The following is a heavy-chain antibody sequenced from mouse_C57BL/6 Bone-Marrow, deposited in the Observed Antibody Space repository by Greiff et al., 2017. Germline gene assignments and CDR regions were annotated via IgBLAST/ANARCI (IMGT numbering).Heavy chain of an antibody. CDR2: ISRGSSTI. Sequence: EVQLVESGGGLVKPGGSLKLSCAASGFTFSDYGMHWVRQAPEKGLEWVAYISRGSSTIYYADTVKGRFTISRDNATNTLFLQMTSLRSEDTAMYYCARDYYGSSYVGNWYFDVWGTGTTVTVSS. J-gene: IGHJ1*03. CDR1: GFTFSDYG. D-gene: IGHD1-1*01. V-gene: IGHV5-17*01. CDR3: ARDYYGSSYVGNWYFDV.